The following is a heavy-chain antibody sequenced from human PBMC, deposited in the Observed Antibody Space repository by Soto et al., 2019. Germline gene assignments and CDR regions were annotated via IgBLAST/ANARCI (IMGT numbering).Heavy chain of an antibody. CDR1: GGSITSGAYS. D-gene: IGHD2-15*01. CDR2: ISQSGAT. CDR3: ARGIWKIDEMIYGCYFYP. V-gene: IGHV4-30-2*01. J-gene: IGHJ5*02. Sequence: SETLSLTCAVSGGSITSGAYSWSWIRQPPGKVLEWLGYISQSGATYYNPSLERRVTISMDRSKNAFSLNLACVTADDTAVCYCARGIWKIDEMIYGCYFYPWGPGTLVTVSS.